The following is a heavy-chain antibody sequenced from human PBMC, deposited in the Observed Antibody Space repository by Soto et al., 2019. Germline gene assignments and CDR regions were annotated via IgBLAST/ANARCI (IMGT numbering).Heavy chain of an antibody. D-gene: IGHD3-10*01. CDR1: GGSISSGGYY. Sequence: SETLSLTCTVSGGSISSGGYYWSWIRQHPGKGLEWIGYIYYSGSTYYNPSLKSRVTISVDTSKNQFSLKLSSVTAADTAVYYCARDSGHYGSGSLIDYWGQGTLVTVSS. V-gene: IGHV4-31*03. CDR2: IYYSGST. J-gene: IGHJ4*02. CDR3: ARDSGHYGSGSLIDY.